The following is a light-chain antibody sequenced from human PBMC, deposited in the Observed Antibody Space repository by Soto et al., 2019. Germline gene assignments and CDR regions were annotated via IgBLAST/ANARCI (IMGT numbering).Light chain of an antibody. J-gene: IGKJ2*01. CDR1: QSISNS. CDR2: GAS. CDR3: QQYNSWPPTT. V-gene: IGKV3D-15*01. Sequence: EIVMTQSPASLSVSPGETTTLSCRASQSISNSLAWYQQKPGQAPSLLIYGASTRATGIPARFSGSGSGTEFTLTISSLQSEDSALYYWQQYNSWPPTTFGQGTKLEIK.